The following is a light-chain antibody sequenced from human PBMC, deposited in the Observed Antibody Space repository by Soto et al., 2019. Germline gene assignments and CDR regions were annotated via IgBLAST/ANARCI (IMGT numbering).Light chain of an antibody. V-gene: IGLV2-14*01. CDR1: SSDIGDYNY. Sequence: QSVLTQPASVSGSPGQSITISCVGTSSDIGDYNYVSWYQQHPGKVPKVIIYDVSNRPSGVSYRFSGTKSGNTASLTVSGLQGEDEADYYCCSYTRSGTLIFGTGTKLTVL. CDR3: CSYTRSGTLI. CDR2: DVS. J-gene: IGLJ1*01.